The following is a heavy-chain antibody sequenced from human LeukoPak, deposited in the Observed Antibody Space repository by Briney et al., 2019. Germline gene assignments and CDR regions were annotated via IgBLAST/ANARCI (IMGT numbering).Heavy chain of an antibody. Sequence: TLSLTCAVSGGSISSGGYSWSWIRQPPGKGLEWIGYIYHSGSTYYNPSLKSRVTISVDRSKNQFSLKLSSVTAADTAVYYCARAVLRGAFDIWGRGTMVTVSS. CDR3: ARAVLRGAFDI. V-gene: IGHV4-30-2*01. CDR1: GGSISSGGYS. CDR2: IYHSGST. J-gene: IGHJ3*02.